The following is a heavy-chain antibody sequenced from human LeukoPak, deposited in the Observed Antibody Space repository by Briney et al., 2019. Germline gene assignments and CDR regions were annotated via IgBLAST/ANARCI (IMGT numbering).Heavy chain of an antibody. D-gene: IGHD1-26*01. V-gene: IGHV4-39*01. CDR2: IHNSGRT. CDR1: GGSISSSSYY. CDR3: APYVGATKHFDF. J-gene: IGHJ4*02. Sequence: PSETLSLTCTVSGGSISSSSYYWGWIRQPPGKRLEWIGTIHNSGRTYYNPSLTSRVTISVDTSKNQFSLKLSSVTAADTSVYYCAPYVGATKHFDFWGQGTLVTVSS.